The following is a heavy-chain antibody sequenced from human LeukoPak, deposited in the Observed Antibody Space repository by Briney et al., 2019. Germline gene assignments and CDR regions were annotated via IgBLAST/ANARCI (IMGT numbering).Heavy chain of an antibody. CDR1: GGSISSGSYY. V-gene: IGHV4-61*01. CDR3: ARVYSSSWYHPFDY. Sequence: SETLSLTCTVSGGSISSGSYYWSWIRQPPGKGLEWIGYIYYSGSTNYNPSLKSRVTISVDTSKNQFSLKLSSVTAADTAVYYCARVYSSSWYHPFDYWGQGALVTVSS. D-gene: IGHD6-13*01. J-gene: IGHJ4*02. CDR2: IYYSGST.